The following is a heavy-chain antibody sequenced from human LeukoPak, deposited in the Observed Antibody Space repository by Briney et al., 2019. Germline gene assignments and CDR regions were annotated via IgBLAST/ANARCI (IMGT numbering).Heavy chain of an antibody. V-gene: IGHV3-21*01. D-gene: IGHD1-26*01. Sequence: GGPLLLSCAASGFTFRSSNMSWVRAPRGRAMEGVSFITSGGTRIFCADSVRGRFTISRDNAKNSLYLQMDSLGPDDTAVYYCARDPYSGNYGNDYYYYMDVWGKGTTVTISS. CDR1: GFTFRSSN. CDR2: ITSGGTRI. CDR3: ARDPYSGNYGNDYYYYMDV. J-gene: IGHJ6*03.